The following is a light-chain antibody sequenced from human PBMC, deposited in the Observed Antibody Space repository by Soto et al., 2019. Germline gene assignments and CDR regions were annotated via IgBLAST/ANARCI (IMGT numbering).Light chain of an antibody. Sequence: DIQMTQSPSSLSASVGDRLTITCRASQSISSYLNWYQQKPGKAPKLLIYAASSLQSGVPSRFSGNGSMTDFTLTISSLQSEEIATYYCQQSYSTPTVGQGIKLEIK. V-gene: IGKV1-39*01. CDR3: QQSYSTPT. CDR1: QSISSY. J-gene: IGKJ2*01. CDR2: AAS.